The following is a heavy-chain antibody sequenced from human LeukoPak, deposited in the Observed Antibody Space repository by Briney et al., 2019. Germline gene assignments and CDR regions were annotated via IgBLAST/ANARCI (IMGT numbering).Heavy chain of an antibody. CDR3: ARKTKVSMIVVVTRYYFDY. CDR1: GGSFSGYY. V-gene: IGHV4-34*01. Sequence: SGTLSLTCAVYGGSFSGYYWSWIRQPPGKGLEWIGEINHSGSTNYNPSLKSRVTISVDTSKNQFSLKLSSVAAADTAVYYCARKTKVSMIVVVTRYYFDYWGQGTLVTVSS. J-gene: IGHJ4*02. D-gene: IGHD3-22*01. CDR2: INHSGST.